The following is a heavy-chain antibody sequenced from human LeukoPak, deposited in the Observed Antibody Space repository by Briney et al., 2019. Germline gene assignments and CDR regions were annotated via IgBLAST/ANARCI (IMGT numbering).Heavy chain of an antibody. CDR2: IKPDEGEK. J-gene: IGHJ4*02. CDR3: ARAFYYGSGNTDY. V-gene: IGHV3-7*01. CDR1: GFNFSVYW. Sequence: PGGSLRLSCAASGFNFSVYWMNWVRQAPGKGLEWVANIKPDEGEKYYVDSVKGRFTISRDNAKNLLFLQMDSLRAEDTAVYYCARAFYYGSGNTDYWGQGTLVTVSS. D-gene: IGHD3-10*01.